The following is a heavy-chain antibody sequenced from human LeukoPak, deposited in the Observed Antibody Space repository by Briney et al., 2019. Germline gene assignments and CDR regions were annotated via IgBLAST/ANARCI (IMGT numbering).Heavy chain of an antibody. D-gene: IGHD6-13*01. Sequence: SETLSLTCSVSGGSISSSSYYWGWIRQPPGKGLEWIGSVFYTGNTDYSPSLKSRVTISVDTSKNQFSLNLSSVTAADTALYYCAGESIEEAGIHYWGQGALVTVSS. CDR1: GGSISSSSYY. J-gene: IGHJ4*02. V-gene: IGHV4-39*07. CDR3: AGESIEEAGIHY. CDR2: VFYTGNT.